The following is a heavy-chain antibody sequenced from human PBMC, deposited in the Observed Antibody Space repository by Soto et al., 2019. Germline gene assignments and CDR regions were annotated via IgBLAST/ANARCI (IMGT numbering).Heavy chain of an antibody. V-gene: IGHV3-15*01. CDR1: GFTFSNAW. CDR3: TTDPLGYCSGGSCYFDY. Sequence: WGSLRLSCAASGFTFSNAWMSWVRQAPGKGLEWVGRIKSKTDGGTTDYAAPVKGRFTISRDDSKNTLYLQMNSLKTEDTAVYYCTTDPLGYCSGGSCYFDYWGQGTLVTVSS. J-gene: IGHJ4*02. CDR2: IKSKTDGGTT. D-gene: IGHD2-15*01.